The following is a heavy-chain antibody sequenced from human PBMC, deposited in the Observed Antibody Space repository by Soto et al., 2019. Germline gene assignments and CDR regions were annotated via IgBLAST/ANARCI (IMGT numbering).Heavy chain of an antibody. D-gene: IGHD6-6*01. CDR1: GFTFSDYY. CDR2: ISGSGGST. Sequence: HPGGSLRLSCAASGFTFSDYYMSWIRQAPGKGLEWVSAISGSGGSTYYADSVKGRFTISRDNSKNTLYLQMNSLRAEDTAVYYCAKVPRGGPYSSSYYYYYAMDVWGQGTTVTVS. J-gene: IGHJ6*02. V-gene: IGHV3-23*01. CDR3: AKVPRGGPYSSSYYYYYAMDV.